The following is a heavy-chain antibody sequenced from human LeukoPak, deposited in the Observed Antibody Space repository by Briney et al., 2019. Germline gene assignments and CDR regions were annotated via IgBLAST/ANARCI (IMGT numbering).Heavy chain of an antibody. CDR2: IYHSGST. V-gene: IGHV4-4*02. D-gene: IGHD3-16*02. CDR3: ARDGGAGEFSLLDY. CDR1: GGSISSSNW. Sequence: SSETLSLTCAVSGGSISSSNWWSWVRQPPGKGLEWIGEIYHSGSTNYNPSLKSRVTISVDKSKNQFSLKLSSVTAADTAVYYCARDGGAGEFSLLDYWGQGTLVTVSS. J-gene: IGHJ4*02.